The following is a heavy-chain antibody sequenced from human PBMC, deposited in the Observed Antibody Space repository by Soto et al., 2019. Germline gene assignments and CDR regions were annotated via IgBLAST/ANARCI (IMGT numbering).Heavy chain of an antibody. CDR3: AAGAIFGVVPLDY. J-gene: IGHJ4*02. D-gene: IGHD3-3*01. V-gene: IGHV4-30-2*01. CDR2: IYHSGST. CDR1: GGSISSGGYS. Sequence: SETLSLTCAVSGGSISSGGYSWSWIRQPPGKGLEWIGYIYHSGSTYYNPSLKSRVTISVDRSKNQFSLKLGSVTAADTAVYYCAAGAIFGVVPLDYWGQGTLVTVSS.